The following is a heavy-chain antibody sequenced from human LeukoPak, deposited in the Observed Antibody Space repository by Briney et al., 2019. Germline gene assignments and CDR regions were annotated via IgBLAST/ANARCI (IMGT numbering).Heavy chain of an antibody. CDR3: AKKRPKGGIAVAGSLYFDY. Sequence: GGSLRLSCAASGFTFSSYAMSWVRQAPGKGLEWVSAISGSGGSTNYADSVKGRFTISRGNSKNTLYLQMNSLRAEDTAVYYCAKKRPKGGIAVAGSLYFDYWGQGTLVTVSS. D-gene: IGHD6-19*01. CDR2: ISGSGGST. V-gene: IGHV3-23*01. CDR1: GFTFSSYA. J-gene: IGHJ4*02.